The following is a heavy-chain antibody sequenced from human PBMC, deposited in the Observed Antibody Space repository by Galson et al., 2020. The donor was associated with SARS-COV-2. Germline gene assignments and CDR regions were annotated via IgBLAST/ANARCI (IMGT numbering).Heavy chain of an antibody. CDR2: ISHSGTT. J-gene: IGHJ4*02. Sequence: SQTLSLTCTVSGDSLDRSRYYWGWIRQSPGKGLEWIGSISHSGTTYYNPSLKSRVTVSADTSKKQFSLRLNSVTAADTAVYFCAREAGNSWYFDYWGQGTLVTVSS. V-gene: IGHV4-39*07. CDR3: AREAGNSWYFDY. D-gene: IGHD4-4*01. CDR1: GDSLDRSRYY.